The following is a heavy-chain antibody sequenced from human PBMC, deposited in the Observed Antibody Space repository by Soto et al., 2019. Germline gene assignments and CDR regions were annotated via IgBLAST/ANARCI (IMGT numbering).Heavy chain of an antibody. Sequence: VQLVESGGGLVQPGGSLRLSCAASGFTFTHYRIHWVRQAPGKGLVWVGRVNSDGGRIGYGDSVKGRFTISRDNAKNTVFLQMNSLRDEDSGVYFCARAGDWNYVQDFWGQGTLVTVSS. CDR1: GFTFTHYR. CDR3: ARAGDWNYVQDF. D-gene: IGHD1-7*01. V-gene: IGHV3-74*01. CDR2: VNSDGGRI. J-gene: IGHJ4*02.